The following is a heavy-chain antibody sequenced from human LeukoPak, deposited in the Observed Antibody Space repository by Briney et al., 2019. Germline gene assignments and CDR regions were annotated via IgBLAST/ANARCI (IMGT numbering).Heavy chain of an antibody. CDR2: IDSNTGGT. CDR1: GYXFTGYY. CDR3: ARDANAAFDP. V-gene: IGHV1-2*02. J-gene: IGHJ5*02. Sequence: ASVRVSCKASGYXFTGYYINWVRQAPGQGLEWMGWIDSNTGGTNYAQKFQGRVTMTRDTSISTAYMELSGLTSDDTAVYYCARDANAAFDPWGQGTMVTVSS. D-gene: IGHD2-8*01.